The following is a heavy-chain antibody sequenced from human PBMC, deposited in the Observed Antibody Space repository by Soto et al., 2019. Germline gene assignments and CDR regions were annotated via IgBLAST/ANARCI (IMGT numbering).Heavy chain of an antibody. J-gene: IGHJ5*02. Sequence: QSQTLSLTCAISGDSVSSNSAAWNWIRQSPSRGLEWLGRTYYRSKWYNDYAVSVKSRITINPDTSKNQFSLQLNSVTPEDTAVYYCARVTDSSSSVWFDPWGQGTLVTVSS. D-gene: IGHD6-6*01. CDR1: GDSVSSNSAA. CDR3: ARVTDSSSSVWFDP. V-gene: IGHV6-1*01. CDR2: TYYRSKWYN.